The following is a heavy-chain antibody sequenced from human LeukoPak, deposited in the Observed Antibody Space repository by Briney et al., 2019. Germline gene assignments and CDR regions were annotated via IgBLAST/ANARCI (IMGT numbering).Heavy chain of an antibody. J-gene: IGHJ4*02. D-gene: IGHD6-13*01. CDR1: GYTFTSYY. CDR3: ARDNGIAADMSYFGY. CDR2: INPSGGST. Sequence: VASVKVSCKASGYTFTSYYMHWVRQAPGQGLEWMGIINPSGGSTSYAQKFQGRVTMTRDTSTSTVYMELSSLRSEDTAVYYCARDNGIAADMSYFGYWGQGTLVTVSS. V-gene: IGHV1-46*01.